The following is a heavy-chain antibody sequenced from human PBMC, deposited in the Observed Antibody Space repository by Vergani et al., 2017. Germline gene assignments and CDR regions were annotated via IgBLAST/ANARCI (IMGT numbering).Heavy chain of an antibody. V-gene: IGHV3-7*01. CDR3: ARDKYYYGSGSYYRQYYYYYMDV. D-gene: IGHD3-10*01. Sequence: EVQLVESGGGLVQPGGSLRLSCAASGFTFSSHWMSWVRQAPGKGLEWVANIKQDGSEKYYVDSVKGRFTISRDNAKNSLYLQMNSLRAEDTAVYYCARDKYYYGSGSYYRQYYYYYMDVWGKGTTVTVSS. J-gene: IGHJ6*03. CDR1: GFTFSSHW. CDR2: IKQDGSEK.